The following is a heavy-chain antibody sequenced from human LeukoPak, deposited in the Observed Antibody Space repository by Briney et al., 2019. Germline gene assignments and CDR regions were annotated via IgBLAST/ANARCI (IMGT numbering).Heavy chain of an antibody. Sequence: GGSLRLSCAASGFTFDDYAMHWVRQAPGKGLEWVSLISWDGGSTYYADSVEGRFTISRDNSKNSLYVQMNSLRAEDTALYYCAKGSIGYATDGYFDFWGQGTLVTVSS. J-gene: IGHJ4*02. D-gene: IGHD5-12*01. CDR2: ISWDGGST. CDR3: AKGSIGYATDGYFDF. CDR1: GFTFDDYA. V-gene: IGHV3-43D*04.